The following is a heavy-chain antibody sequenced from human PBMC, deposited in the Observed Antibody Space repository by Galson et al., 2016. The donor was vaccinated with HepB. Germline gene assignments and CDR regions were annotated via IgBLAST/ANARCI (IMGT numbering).Heavy chain of an antibody. CDR1: GYTLTDYG. CDR3: ARGHCTGTNCYWNFDY. D-gene: IGHD2-2*01. CDR2: ISPYTGNT. J-gene: IGHJ4*02. V-gene: IGHV1-18*01. Sequence: SVKVSCKASGYTLTDYGITWVRQAPGQGLEWIAWISPYTGNTSYAQKLQDRVAMTADTSTSTAYMELRSLRSDDTAVYYCARGHCTGTNCYWNFDYWGQGTLVTVSP.